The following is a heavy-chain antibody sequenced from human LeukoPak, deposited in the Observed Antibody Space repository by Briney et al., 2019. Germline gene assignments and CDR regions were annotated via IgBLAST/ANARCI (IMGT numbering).Heavy chain of an antibody. CDR1: GGTFSSYA. CDR3: ATNYGDYENAFDI. CDR2: IIPNLGIA. V-gene: IGHV1-69*04. J-gene: IGHJ3*02. Sequence: SVKVSCKASGGTFSSYAISWVRQAPGQGLEWMGRIIPNLGIANYAQKFQGRVTITADKSTSTAYMELSSLRSEDTAVYYCATNYGDYENAFDIWGQGTMVTVSS. D-gene: IGHD4-17*01.